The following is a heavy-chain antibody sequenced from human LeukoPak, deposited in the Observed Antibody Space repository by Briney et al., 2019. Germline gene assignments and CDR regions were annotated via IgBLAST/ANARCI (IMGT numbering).Heavy chain of an antibody. CDR2: ISWNSGGI. CDR3: VKDMFARRAIAASENWFDP. J-gene: IGHJ5*02. D-gene: IGHD6-13*01. CDR1: GFTFDDYA. Sequence: PGGSLRLSCAASGFTFDDYAMHWVRQDPGKGLEWVSGISWNSGGIGYADSVKGRFTISRDNAKNSLYLQMNSLRVEDTALYYCVKDMFARRAIAASENWFDPWGQGTLVTVSS. V-gene: IGHV3-9*01.